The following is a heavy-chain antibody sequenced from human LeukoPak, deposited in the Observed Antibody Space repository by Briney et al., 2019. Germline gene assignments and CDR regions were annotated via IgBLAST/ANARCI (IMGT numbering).Heavy chain of an antibody. V-gene: IGHV4-34*01. CDR2: INHSGST. CDR3: ATSPATSRNY. D-gene: IGHD2-15*01. CDR1: GGSFSGYY. Sequence: SETLSLTCAVYGGSFSGYYWNWIRRPPGKGLEWIGEINHSGSTTYNPSLKGRATISVDTSKNQFSLKLSSVTAADTAVYYCATSPATSRNYWGQGTLVTVSS. J-gene: IGHJ4*02.